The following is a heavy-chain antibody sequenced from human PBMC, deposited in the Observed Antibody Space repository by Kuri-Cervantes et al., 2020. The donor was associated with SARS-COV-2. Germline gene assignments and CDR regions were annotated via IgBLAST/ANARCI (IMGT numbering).Heavy chain of an antibody. Sequence: ETLSLTCAASGFTFSSYGMHWVRQAPGKGLVWVSRINGDGSNTVYADSVKGRLTVSRDNGKNTLYLQMDSLRAEDTAVYYCARDNIQGFDYWGQGTLVTVSS. D-gene: IGHD5-18*01. J-gene: IGHJ4*02. CDR2: INGDGSNT. CDR3: ARDNIQGFDY. CDR1: GFTFSSYG. V-gene: IGHV3-74*01.